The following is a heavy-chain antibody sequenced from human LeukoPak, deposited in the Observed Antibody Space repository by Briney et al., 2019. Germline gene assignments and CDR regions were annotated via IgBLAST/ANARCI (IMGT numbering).Heavy chain of an antibody. CDR2: IKQDGSDK. V-gene: IGHV3-7*03. D-gene: IGHD2-21*02. J-gene: IGHJ4*02. CDR3: ATYHNTLTAKRSYY. Sequence: GGSLRLSCAASGITFSNYWMKWVRQAPGKGLEWLATIKQDGSDKFYADSVKGRFTISRDNAGNSLFLQMNSLRAEDTAVYYCATYHNTLTAKRSYYWGQGTLVTVSS. CDR1: GITFSNYW.